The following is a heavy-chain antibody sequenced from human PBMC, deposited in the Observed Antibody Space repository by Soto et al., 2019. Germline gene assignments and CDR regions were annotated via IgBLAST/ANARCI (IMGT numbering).Heavy chain of an antibody. J-gene: IGHJ4*02. V-gene: IGHV4-34*01. CDR1: GGSFSGYY. D-gene: IGHD1-26*01. Sequence: SETLSLTCAVYGGSFSGYYWSWIRQPPGKGLEWIGEINHSGSTNYNPSLKSRVTISVDTSKNQFSLKLSSVTAADTAVYYCARGSTRPPLIPGGSYQLFDYWGQGTLVTVSS. CDR2: INHSGST. CDR3: ARGSTRPPLIPGGSYQLFDY.